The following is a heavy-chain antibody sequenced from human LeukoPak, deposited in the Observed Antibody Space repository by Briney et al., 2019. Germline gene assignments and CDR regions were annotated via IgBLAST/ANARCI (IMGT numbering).Heavy chain of an antibody. Sequence: APVKVSFKTSGYTFTDYDVHWGRHAPGQGLEWMGCINPNSASTNYAQRLQGRVTFTRDTSLSIAYMELSSLTSEDAAVYFCARGDFGETNTAFDVWGQGTLVAVSS. J-gene: IGHJ3*01. CDR2: INPNSAST. CDR3: ARGDFGETNTAFDV. CDR1: GYTFTDYD. V-gene: IGHV1-8*03. D-gene: IGHD4-17*01.